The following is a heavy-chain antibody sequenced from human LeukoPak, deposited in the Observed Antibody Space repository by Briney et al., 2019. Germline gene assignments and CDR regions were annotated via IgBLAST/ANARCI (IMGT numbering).Heavy chain of an antibody. V-gene: IGHV3-23*01. Sequence: GGSLRLSCAASGFTFTTYAMTWVRQAPGKGLEWVSAISGSGGSTYYADSVKGRFTISRDNSKNTLYLQMNSLRAEDTAVYYCARGGEWYYDILTGYYWGQGTLVTVSS. CDR2: ISGSGGST. D-gene: IGHD3-9*01. CDR3: ARGGEWYYDILTGYY. J-gene: IGHJ4*02. CDR1: GFTFTTYA.